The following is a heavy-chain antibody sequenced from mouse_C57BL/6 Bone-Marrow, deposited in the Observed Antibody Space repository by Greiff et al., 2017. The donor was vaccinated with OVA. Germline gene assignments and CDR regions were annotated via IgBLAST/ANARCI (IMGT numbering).Heavy chain of an antibody. CDR2: IYPGSGST. Sequence: QVQLQQPGAELVKPGASVKMSCKASGYTFTSYWITWVKQRPGQGLEWIGDIYPGSGSTNYNQKFKGKATLTVDTSSSTAYMQLSSLTSEDSAVYYCARSLYSNYPRFYAMDYWGQGTSVTVSS. V-gene: IGHV1-55*01. CDR3: ARSLYSNYPRFYAMDY. J-gene: IGHJ4*01. D-gene: IGHD2-5*01. CDR1: GYTFTSYW.